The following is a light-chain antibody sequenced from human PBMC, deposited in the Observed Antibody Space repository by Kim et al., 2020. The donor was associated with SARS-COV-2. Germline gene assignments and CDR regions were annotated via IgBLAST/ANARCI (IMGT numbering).Light chain of an antibody. CDR3: QSYDSSNSWV. CDR1: SGRIARNY. CDR2: EDN. V-gene: IGLV6-57*03. Sequence: KTVTISCTRSSGRIARNYVQWYQQRPGSAPTTVIYEDNQRPSGVPDRFSGSIDSSSNSASLTISGLKTEDEADYYCQSYDSSNSWVFGGGTQLTVL. J-gene: IGLJ3*02.